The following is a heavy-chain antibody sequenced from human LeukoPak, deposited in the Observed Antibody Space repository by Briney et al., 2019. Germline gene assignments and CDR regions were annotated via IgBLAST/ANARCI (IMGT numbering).Heavy chain of an antibody. D-gene: IGHD3-22*01. CDR3: ARDSYDGHYGMDV. Sequence: GGSLRLSCAASGFTFSDYYMSWIRQAPGKGLERVSYISSSGSTIYYADSVKGRFTISRDNAKNSLYLQMNSLRAEDTAVYYCARDSYDGHYGMDVWGQGTTVTVSS. CDR1: GFTFSDYY. J-gene: IGHJ6*02. V-gene: IGHV3-11*01. CDR2: ISSSGSTI.